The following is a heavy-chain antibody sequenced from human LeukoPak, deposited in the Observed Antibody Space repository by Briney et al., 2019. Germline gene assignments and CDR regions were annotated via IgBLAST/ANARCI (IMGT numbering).Heavy chain of an antibody. D-gene: IGHD2-2*01. CDR1: GFTFSSYG. CDR3: ARDHPSHYFDY. J-gene: IGHJ4*02. CDR2: IWYDGSNK. V-gene: IGHV3-33*01. Sequence: GGSLRPSCAASGFTFSSYGMHWVRQAPGKGLEWVAVIWYDGSNKYYADSVKGRFTISRDNSKNTLYLQMNSLRAEDTAVYYCARDHPSHYFDYWGQGTLVTVSS.